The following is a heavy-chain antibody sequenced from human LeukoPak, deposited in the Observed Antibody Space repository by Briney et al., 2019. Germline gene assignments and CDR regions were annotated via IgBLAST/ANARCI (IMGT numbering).Heavy chain of an antibody. CDR2: IYVGETT. V-gene: IGHV4-38-2*02. CDR1: GYSISSGHY. Sequence: SETLSLTCTVSGYSISSGHYWGWIRQPPGQGLEWIGSIYVGETTYYNPSLKTRLTISLDTSKNQFSLKLSSVAAADTAVYYCASNWSDFDYWGQGILVTVSS. CDR3: ASNWSDFDY. J-gene: IGHJ4*02. D-gene: IGHD1-1*01.